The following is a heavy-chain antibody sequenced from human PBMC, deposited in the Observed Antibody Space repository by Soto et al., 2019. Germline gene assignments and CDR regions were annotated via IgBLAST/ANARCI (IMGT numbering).Heavy chain of an antibody. CDR1: GLTFSDHY. V-gene: IGHV3-72*01. D-gene: IGHD2-2*01. CDR2: IRNKGNGYST. J-gene: IGHJ4*02. CDR3: ARRRSGGPPADGGC. Sequence: EVQLVESGGGLVQPGGSLRLSCVASGLTFSDHYMDWVRQAPGKGLEWVGRIRNKGNGYSTDYAASVKGSFTISRNDSQNSPFLQRNSLKTEDPAVYGGARRRSGGPPADGGCWGQGTRGTVSS.